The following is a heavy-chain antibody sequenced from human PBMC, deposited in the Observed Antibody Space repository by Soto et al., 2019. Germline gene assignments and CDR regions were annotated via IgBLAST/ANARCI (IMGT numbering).Heavy chain of an antibody. CDR2: ISGSGGST. Sequence: PGGSLRLSCAASGFTFSSYAMSWVRQAPGKGLEWVSAISGSGGSTYYADSVKGRFTISRDNSKNTLYLQMNSLRAEDTAVYYCAKHYYDSSGYPALTYFDYWGQGTLVTVSS. V-gene: IGHV3-23*01. CDR1: GFTFSSYA. J-gene: IGHJ4*02. CDR3: AKHYYDSSGYPALTYFDY. D-gene: IGHD3-22*01.